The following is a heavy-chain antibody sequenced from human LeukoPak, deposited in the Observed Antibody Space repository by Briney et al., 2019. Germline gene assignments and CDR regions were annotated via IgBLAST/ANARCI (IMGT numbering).Heavy chain of an antibody. CDR3: ARARRERRLWFGELLFSHPDAFDI. CDR1: GYTFTSYG. CDR2: ISAYNGNT. V-gene: IGHV1-18*01. Sequence: GASVKVSRKASGYTFTSYGISWVRQAPGQGLEWMGWISAYNGNTNYAQKLQGRVTMTTDTSTSTAYMELRSLRSDDTAVYYCARARRERRLWFGELLFSHPDAFDIWGQGTMVTVSS. D-gene: IGHD3-10*01. J-gene: IGHJ3*02.